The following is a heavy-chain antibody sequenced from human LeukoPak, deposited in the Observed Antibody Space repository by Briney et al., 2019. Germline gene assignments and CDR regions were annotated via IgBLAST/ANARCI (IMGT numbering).Heavy chain of an antibody. V-gene: IGHV3-53*01. CDR2: IYSGGST. J-gene: IGHJ3*02. CDR1: GFTVSSNY. CDR3: ARGGYSYGRDAFDI. D-gene: IGHD5-18*01. Sequence: QPGGSLRLSCAASGFTVSSNYMSWVRQAPGKGLEWVSVIYSGGSTYYAASVKGRFTISRDNSKNTLYLQMNSLRDEDTAVYYCARGGYSYGRDAFDIWGQGKMVTVSS.